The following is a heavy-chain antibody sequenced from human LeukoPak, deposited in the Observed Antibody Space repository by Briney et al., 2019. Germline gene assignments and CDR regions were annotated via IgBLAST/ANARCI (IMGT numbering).Heavy chain of an antibody. Sequence: GGSLRLSCAASGFTFSSYSMNWVRQAPGKGLEWVSSISSSSSYIYYADSVKGRFTISRDNAKNSLYLQMNSLRAEDTAVYYCARDSGYSSSWDAFDIWGQGTMVTVSS. D-gene: IGHD6-13*01. CDR1: GFTFSSYS. J-gene: IGHJ3*02. CDR3: ARDSGYSSSWDAFDI. V-gene: IGHV3-21*01. CDR2: ISSSSSYI.